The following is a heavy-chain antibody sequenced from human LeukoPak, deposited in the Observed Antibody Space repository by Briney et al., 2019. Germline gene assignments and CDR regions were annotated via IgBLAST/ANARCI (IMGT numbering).Heavy chain of an antibody. J-gene: IGHJ4*02. Sequence: GGSLRLSCAASGFTFSSYGMHWVRQAPGKGLEWVADIWYDGSNKYYADSVKGRFTISRDNSKNTLYLQMNSLRAEDTAVYYCARSPIYGDYSSVEYWGQGTLVTVSS. CDR2: IWYDGSNK. CDR1: GFTFSSYG. D-gene: IGHD4-17*01. CDR3: ARSPIYGDYSSVEY. V-gene: IGHV3-33*08.